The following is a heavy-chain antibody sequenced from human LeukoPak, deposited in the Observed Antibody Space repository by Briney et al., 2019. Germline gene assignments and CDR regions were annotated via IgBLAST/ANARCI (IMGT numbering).Heavy chain of an antibody. CDR3: ARDGYYDSRPDY. J-gene: IGHJ4*02. CDR1: GFTFRCYS. D-gene: IGHD3-22*01. CDR2: ISSRRSYI. Sequence: PGGSLRLSCAASGFTFRCYSVNWVRQAPGKGLEGVSSISSRRSYIYYADSVKGRCTISTDNAKNSLYLQMNSLRVQDTAAYYCARDGYYDSRPDYWGQGTLVTVSS. V-gene: IGHV3-21*01.